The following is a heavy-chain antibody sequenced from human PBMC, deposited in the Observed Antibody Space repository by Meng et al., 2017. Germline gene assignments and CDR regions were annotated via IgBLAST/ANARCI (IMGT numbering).Heavy chain of an antibody. J-gene: IGHJ4*02. Sequence: SETLSLTCAVYGGSFSGYYWSWSRQPPGKGLEWVGEINHSGSTNYNPSLKSRVTISVDTSKNQFSLKLSSVTAADTAVYYCARRKIVGATVEDYWGQGTLVTVSS. D-gene: IGHD1-26*01. CDR1: GGSFSGYY. CDR3: ARRKIVGATVEDY. V-gene: IGHV4-34*01. CDR2: INHSGST.